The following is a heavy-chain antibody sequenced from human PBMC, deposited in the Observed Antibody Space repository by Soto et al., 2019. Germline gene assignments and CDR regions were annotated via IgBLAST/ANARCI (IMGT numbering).Heavy chain of an antibody. D-gene: IGHD3-22*01. J-gene: IGHJ6*02. CDR3: ARMYYYDSSGDYGMDV. CDR2: IYHSGST. CDR1: GGSISSSNW. Sequence: QVQLQESGPGLVKPSGTLSLTCAVSGGSISSSNWWSWVRQPPEKGLEWIGEIYHSGSTNYNPSVKSRVIISVDKSKTQLSLKLSSVTAADTAVYYCARMYYYDSSGDYGMDVWGQGTTVTVSS. V-gene: IGHV4-4*02.